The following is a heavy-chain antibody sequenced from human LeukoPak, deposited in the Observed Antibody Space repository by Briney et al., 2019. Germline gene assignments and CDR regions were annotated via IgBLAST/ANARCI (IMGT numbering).Heavy chain of an antibody. CDR3: AKRAIIDYGRHFDY. J-gene: IGHJ4*02. V-gene: IGHV3-23*01. CDR2: SSGSGDNT. D-gene: IGHD4-17*01. CDR1: GCTISSSS. Sequence: AGSLRLSCAASGCTISSSSNTWVRQAPGKGLEWVSESSGSGDNTYYEGPVKGRLTISRDNSKNTVYLQMYSLSAEEAAVYICAKRAIIDYGRHFDYWGQGTLVSVSS.